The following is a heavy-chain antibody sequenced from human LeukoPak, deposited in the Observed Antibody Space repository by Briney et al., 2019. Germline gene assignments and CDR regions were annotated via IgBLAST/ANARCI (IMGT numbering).Heavy chain of an antibody. J-gene: IGHJ4*02. CDR1: GFTFGSYS. V-gene: IGHV3-21*01. Sequence: GGSLRLSCAASGFTFGSYSMNWVRQAPGKGLEWVSSISSSSSYIYYADSVKGRFTISRDNAKNSLYLQMNSLRAEDTAVYYCARGAQHYYDSSGYYPLDWGQGTLVTVSS. D-gene: IGHD3-22*01. CDR3: ARGAQHYYDSSGYYPLD. CDR2: ISSSSSYI.